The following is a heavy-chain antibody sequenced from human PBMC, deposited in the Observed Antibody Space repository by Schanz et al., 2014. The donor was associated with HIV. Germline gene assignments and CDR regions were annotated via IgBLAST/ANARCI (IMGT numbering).Heavy chain of an antibody. CDR3: ARDPEGIAAAGSDY. Sequence: QVYLVQSGAEVKKPGASVKVSCKASGYTFTGFGISWVRQAPGQGLEWMGWISAYNGNTNYAQKVQGRVTMTTDTSTNTAYMELRSLTSDDTAVYYCARDPEGIAAAGSDYWGQGTLVTVSS. D-gene: IGHD6-13*01. V-gene: IGHV1-18*01. CDR2: ISAYNGNT. J-gene: IGHJ4*02. CDR1: GYTFTGFG.